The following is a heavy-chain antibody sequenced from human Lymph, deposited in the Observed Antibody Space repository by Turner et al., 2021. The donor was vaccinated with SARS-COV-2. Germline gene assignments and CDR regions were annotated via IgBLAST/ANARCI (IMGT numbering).Heavy chain of an antibody. D-gene: IGHD6-6*01. V-gene: IGHV3-23*01. J-gene: IGHJ5*02. CDR2: ISGMGGST. Sequence: EVQLLESGGGLVQPGGSLRLSCAASGFTFSSYSMTWVRQAPGKGLEWVSAISGMGGSTYYADSVKGRFTISRDNSKNTLYLQMNSLRAEDTAVYYCANLYSSSAAGDPWGQGTLVTVSS. CDR1: GFTFSSYS. CDR3: ANLYSSSAAGDP.